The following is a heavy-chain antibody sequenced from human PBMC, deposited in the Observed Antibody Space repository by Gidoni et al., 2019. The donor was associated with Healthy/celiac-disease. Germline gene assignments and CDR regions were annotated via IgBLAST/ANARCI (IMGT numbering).Heavy chain of an antibody. J-gene: IGHJ4*02. Sequence: VQLLASGGGVVQPGRSLSLSCAASGSTFSSYAMHLVRQAPGKGLEWVEVIAYDESNKYYADSVKGRFTISRDNSKNTLYLQMNSLRAEDTAVYYCARRDYGDYSVDYWGQGTLVTVSS. D-gene: IGHD4-17*01. V-gene: IGHV3-30-3*01. CDR3: ARRDYGDYSVDY. CDR1: GSTFSSYA. CDR2: IAYDESNK.